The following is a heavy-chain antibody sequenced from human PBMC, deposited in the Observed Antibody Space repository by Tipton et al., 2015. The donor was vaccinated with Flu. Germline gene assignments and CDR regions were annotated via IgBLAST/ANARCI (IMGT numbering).Heavy chain of an antibody. V-gene: IGHV4-38-2*02. CDR2: IHHSGST. CDR3: VRSTYHYGTGSSDY. J-gene: IGHJ4*02. D-gene: IGHD3-10*01. CDR1: DYYITGGFY. Sequence: TLSLTCTVSDYYITGGFYWAWIRQPPGKGLEWIGSIHHSGSTYYTPSLKSRVTISVDTAKHQFSQRLSSVTAADTAVYYCVRSTYHYGTGSSDYWGQGTLVTVPS.